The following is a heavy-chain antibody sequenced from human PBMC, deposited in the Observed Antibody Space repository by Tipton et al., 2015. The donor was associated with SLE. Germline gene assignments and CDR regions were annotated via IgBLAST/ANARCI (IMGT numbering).Heavy chain of an antibody. D-gene: IGHD6-13*01. Sequence: GSLRLSCAASGFTFSSYGMHWVRQAPGKGLEWVANIKQDGSEKYYVDSVKGRFTISRDNAKNSLYLQMNSLRAEDTAVYYCARGFYSSSWYRYWGQGTLVTVSS. CDR2: IKQDGSEK. CDR3: ARGFYSSSWYRY. V-gene: IGHV3-7*01. CDR1: GFTFSSYG. J-gene: IGHJ4*02.